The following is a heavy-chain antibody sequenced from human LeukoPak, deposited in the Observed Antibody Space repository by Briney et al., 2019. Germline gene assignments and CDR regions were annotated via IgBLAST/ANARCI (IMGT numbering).Heavy chain of an antibody. D-gene: IGHD3-10*01. J-gene: IGHJ3*02. CDR1: GFILSNYW. Sequence: GGSLGLSCAASGFILSNYWMGWVRRAPGKGLEWVANINQDGSEKHYVDFLKGRFTISRDNANNSLYLEMNSLRAEDTAVYYCAKSVWWFGELSGGFDIWGQGTMVTVSS. CDR2: INQDGSEK. CDR3: AKSVWWFGELSGGFDI. V-gene: IGHV3-7*03.